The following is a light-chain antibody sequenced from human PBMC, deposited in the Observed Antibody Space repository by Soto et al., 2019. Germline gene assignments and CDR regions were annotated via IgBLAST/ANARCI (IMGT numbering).Light chain of an antibody. CDR2: KAS. CDR1: QSISTW. Sequence: DIQMTQSPSTLSASVGDRVTITCRASQSISTWLAWYQQEPGKAPKLLIHKASSLQSGVPSRFSGSGSGTDFTLTISSLDPDDFATYYCQQYNSYSPTFGQGTRVEI. CDR3: QQYNSYSPT. J-gene: IGKJ1*01. V-gene: IGKV1-5*03.